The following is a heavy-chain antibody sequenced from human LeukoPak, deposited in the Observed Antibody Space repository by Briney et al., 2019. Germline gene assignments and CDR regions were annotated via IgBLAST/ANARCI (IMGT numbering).Heavy chain of an antibody. V-gene: IGHV3-23*01. CDR2: ISGSGGST. CDR1: GFSYSSYA. J-gene: IGHJ6*03. Sequence: GGSLRLSCAVSGFSYSSYAMSWVRQAPGKGLEGVSTISGSGGSTYYADSVKGRFTISRDNSKNTLYLQMNSLRAEDTAVYYYAKRNDYGDYDYYYYMDVWGKGTTVTVSS. CDR3: AKRNDYGDYDYYYYMDV. D-gene: IGHD4-17*01.